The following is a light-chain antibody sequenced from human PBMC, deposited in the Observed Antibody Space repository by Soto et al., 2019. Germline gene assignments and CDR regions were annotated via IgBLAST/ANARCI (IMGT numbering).Light chain of an antibody. CDR3: QHGYSTPLT. Sequence: DIQMTQSPYSLSASVGDRVTITCPASQSISTYLHWYQQKPGKAPNLLIDAASTLQSGVPSRFSGSGSGTDFTLTISSLQPEDFATYFCQHGYSTPLTFGGGTKVDIK. J-gene: IGKJ4*01. V-gene: IGKV1-39*01. CDR1: QSISTY. CDR2: AAS.